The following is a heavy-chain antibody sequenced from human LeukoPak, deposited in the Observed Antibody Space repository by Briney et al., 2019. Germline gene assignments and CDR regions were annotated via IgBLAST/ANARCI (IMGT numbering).Heavy chain of an antibody. CDR3: ARDPGRIVGATWYFQH. CDR1: GFTFSSYS. J-gene: IGHJ1*01. D-gene: IGHD1-26*01. CDR2: IWYDGSNK. Sequence: PGGSLRLSCAASGFTFSSYSMNWVRQAPGKGLEWVAVIWYDGSNKYYADSVKGRFTISRDNSKNTLYLQMNSLRAEDTAVYYCARDPGRIVGATWYFQHWGQGTLVTVSS. V-gene: IGHV3-33*08.